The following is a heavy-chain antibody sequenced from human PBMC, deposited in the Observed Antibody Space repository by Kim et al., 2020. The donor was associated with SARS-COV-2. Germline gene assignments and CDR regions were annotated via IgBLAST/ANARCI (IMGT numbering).Heavy chain of an antibody. J-gene: IGHJ6*02. CDR1: GFTFSSYS. D-gene: IGHD6-13*01. CDR3: ARDMSSWSSSYYYYGMDV. V-gene: IGHV3-21*01. Sequence: GGSLRLSCAASGFTFSSYSMNWVRQAPGKGLEWVSSISSSSSYIYYADSVKGRFTISRDNAKNSLYLQMNSLRAEDTAVYYCARDMSSWSSSYYYYGMDVWGQGTTVTVSS. CDR2: ISSSSSYI.